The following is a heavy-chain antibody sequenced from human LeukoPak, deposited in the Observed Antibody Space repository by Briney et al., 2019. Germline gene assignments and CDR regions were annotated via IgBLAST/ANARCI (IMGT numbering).Heavy chain of an antibody. Sequence: SETLSLTCTVSGGSISSYYWSWIRQPPGKGLEWIGYIYYSGSINYNPSLKSRVTISVDTSKNQFSLKLSSVTAADTAVYYCARISLAAAEEYWGQGTLVTVSS. J-gene: IGHJ4*02. V-gene: IGHV4-59*01. CDR2: IYYSGSI. D-gene: IGHD6-13*01. CDR3: ARISLAAAEEY. CDR1: GGSISSYY.